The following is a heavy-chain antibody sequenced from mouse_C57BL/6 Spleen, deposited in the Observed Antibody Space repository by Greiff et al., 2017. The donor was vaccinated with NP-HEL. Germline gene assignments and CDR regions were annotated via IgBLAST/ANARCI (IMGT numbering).Heavy chain of an antibody. CDR2: ISSGGSYT. Sequence: DVKLVESGGDLVKPGGSLKLSCAASGFTFSSYGMSWVRQTPDKRLEWVATISSGGSYTYYPDSVKGRFTISRDNAKNTLYLQMSSLKSEDTAMYYCARRGTGTWYFDVWGTGTTVTVSS. CDR3: ARRGTGTWYFDV. CDR1: GFTFSSYG. J-gene: IGHJ1*03. V-gene: IGHV5-6*02. D-gene: IGHD4-1*01.